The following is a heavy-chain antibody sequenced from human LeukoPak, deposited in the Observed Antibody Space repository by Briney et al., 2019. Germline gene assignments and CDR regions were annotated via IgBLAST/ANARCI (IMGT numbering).Heavy chain of an antibody. CDR2: INHSGST. CDR3: ARRGSSWPYYMDV. V-gene: IGHV4-39*07. D-gene: IGHD6-13*01. Sequence: SETLSLTCTVSGGSISSSSYYWGWIRQPPGKGLEWIGEINHSGSTNYNPSLKSRVTISVDTSKNQFSLKLSSVTAADTAVYYCARRGSSWPYYMDVWGKGTTVPTSS. J-gene: IGHJ6*03. CDR1: GGSISSSSYY.